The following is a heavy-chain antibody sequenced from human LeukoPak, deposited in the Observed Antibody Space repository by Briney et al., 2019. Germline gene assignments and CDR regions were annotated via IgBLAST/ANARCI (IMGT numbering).Heavy chain of an antibody. Sequence: GGSLRLSCAASGFTFSSYGMHWVRQAPGKGLEWVAFIRYDGSNKYYADSVKGRFTISRDNSKNTLYLEMNSLRAEDTAVYYCAKWEPYDILTGLADYWGQGTLVTVSS. CDR3: AKWEPYDILTGLADY. CDR1: GFTFSSYG. V-gene: IGHV3-30*02. CDR2: IRYDGSNK. D-gene: IGHD3-9*01. J-gene: IGHJ4*02.